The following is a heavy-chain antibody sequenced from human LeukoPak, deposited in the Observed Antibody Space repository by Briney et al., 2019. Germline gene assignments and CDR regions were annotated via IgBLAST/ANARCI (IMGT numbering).Heavy chain of an antibody. V-gene: IGHV4-61*02. J-gene: IGHJ4*02. CDR3: AIMFYYDSSGYSTDY. CDR1: NYSISSGSYY. D-gene: IGHD3-22*01. CDR2: IYTSGST. Sequence: SETLSLTCTVSNYSISSGSYYWSWIRQPAGKGLEWIGRIYTSGSTNYNPSLKSRVTISVDTSKNQFSLKLSSVTAADTAVYYCAIMFYYDSSGYSTDYWGQGTLVTVSS.